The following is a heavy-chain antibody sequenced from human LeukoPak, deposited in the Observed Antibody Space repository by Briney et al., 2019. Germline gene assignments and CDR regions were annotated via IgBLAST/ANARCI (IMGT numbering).Heavy chain of an antibody. CDR3: AKGSSVVAATPAEYFHH. J-gene: IGHJ1*01. V-gene: IGHV3-30*02. CDR2: IQYDGYNT. CDR1: GFTFSSYG. Sequence: PGGSLRLSCAASGFTFSSYGMHWVRQAPGKGLEWVAFIQYDGYNTYYADSVKGRFTISRDNSKNTLYLQMNSLRPEDTAVYYCAKGSSVVAATPAEYFHHWGQGTLVTVSS. D-gene: IGHD2-15*01.